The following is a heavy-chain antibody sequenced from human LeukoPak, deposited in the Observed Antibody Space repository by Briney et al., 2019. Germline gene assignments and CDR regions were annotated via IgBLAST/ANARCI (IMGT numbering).Heavy chain of an antibody. J-gene: IGHJ6*03. CDR3: ARAPERWYSYGSYTFYYMDV. Sequence: SETLSLTCTVSGGSISSYYWNWIRQPPGKGLEWIGCIYYSGSTNYNPSLESRVTISIDTSKNQISLKLSSVTAADTTVYYCARAPERWYSYGSYTFYYMDVWGKGTTVTVSS. V-gene: IGHV4-59*01. CDR2: IYYSGST. CDR1: GGSISSYY. D-gene: IGHD5-18*01.